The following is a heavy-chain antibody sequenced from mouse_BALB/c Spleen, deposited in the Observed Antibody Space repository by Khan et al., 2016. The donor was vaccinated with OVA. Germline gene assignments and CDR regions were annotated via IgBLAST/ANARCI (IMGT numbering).Heavy chain of an antibody. CDR3: ARSANGNFAY. J-gene: IGHJ3*01. D-gene: IGHD2-1*01. CDR2: ISSDGDYT. Sequence: EVMLVESGGGLVKPGGSLKLSCAASGFTFSTYAMSWVRQTPEKRLEWVATISSDGDYTYYPDNVTGRFTISRDNAKNILYLQMSSLRSEDTAMYYCARSANGNFAYWGQGTLVTVSA. V-gene: IGHV5-9-1*01. CDR1: GFTFSTYA.